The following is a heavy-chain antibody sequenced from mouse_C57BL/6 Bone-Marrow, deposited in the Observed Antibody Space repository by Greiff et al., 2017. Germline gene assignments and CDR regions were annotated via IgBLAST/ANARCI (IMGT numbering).Heavy chain of an antibody. V-gene: IGHV5-4*01. CDR2: ISDGGSYT. Sequence: EVQLVESGGGLVKPGGSLKLSCAASGFTFSSYAMSWVRQTPEKRLEWVATISDGGSYTYYPDNVKGRFTISRDNAKNNLYLQMSHLKSEDTAMYYCARDLLCYYGFDYWGQGTTLTVPS. CDR1: GFTFSSYA. J-gene: IGHJ2*01. CDR3: ARDLLCYYGFDY. D-gene: IGHD1-1*01.